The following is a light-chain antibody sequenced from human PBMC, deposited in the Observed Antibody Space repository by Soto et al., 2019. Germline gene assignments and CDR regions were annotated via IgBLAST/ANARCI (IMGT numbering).Light chain of an antibody. CDR3: QTYDSSFRGSV. J-gene: IGLJ2*01. CDR1: NSNIGAGYD. CDR2: VTN. Sequence: QPVLTQPPSVSGAPGQRVTISCTGSNSNIGAGYDVHWYQQLPGTAPKLLIYVTNNRPSGVPDRFSGSKSGTSASLAITGLRAEDEADYYCQTYDSSFRGSVFGGGTKVTVL. V-gene: IGLV1-40*01.